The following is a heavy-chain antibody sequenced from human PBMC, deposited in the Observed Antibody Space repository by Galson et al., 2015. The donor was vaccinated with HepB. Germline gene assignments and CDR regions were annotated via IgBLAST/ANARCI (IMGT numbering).Heavy chain of an antibody. J-gene: IGHJ3*02. V-gene: IGHV1-24*01. D-gene: IGHD1-26*01. Sequence: SVKVSCKVSGYTLTALSMHWVRQAPGKGLEWMGGFAPEDGETIYAQKFQGRVTMTEDTSTDTAYMELSSLRSEDTAVYYCATEPVSLLGNSRDDAFDIWGQGTMVTVSS. CDR1: GYTLTALS. CDR3: ATEPVSLLGNSRDDAFDI. CDR2: FAPEDGET.